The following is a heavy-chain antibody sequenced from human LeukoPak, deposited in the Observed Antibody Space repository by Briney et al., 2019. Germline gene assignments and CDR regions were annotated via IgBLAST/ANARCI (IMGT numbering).Heavy chain of an antibody. J-gene: IGHJ3*02. CDR1: YX. CDR3: XXXXXXGXXXXFDI. CDR2: VSHSGST. V-gene: IGHV4-38-2*01. Sequence: YXXGXIRQPPGXXXEWIASVSHSGSTYXNPSLKSRVTISVDXSKNXFSLKLSSVTAADTAVYYCXXXXXXGXXXXFDIWGXGXMVTVSS.